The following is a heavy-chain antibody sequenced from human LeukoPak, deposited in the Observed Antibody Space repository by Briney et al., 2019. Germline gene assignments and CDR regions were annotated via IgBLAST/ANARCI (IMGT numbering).Heavy chain of an antibody. D-gene: IGHD3-3*01. CDR3: ARGRGLGVVSPYFDY. CDR1: GFTFSRYA. J-gene: IGHJ4*02. Sequence: GGSLRLSCTASGFTFSRYAMSWVRQAPGKGLEWVSAISGVSETIYYAASVRGRFTISRDNSKNIVSLQMNNLRAEDTAVYYCARGRGLGVVSPYFDYWGQGTLVTVSS. CDR2: ISGVSETI. V-gene: IGHV3-23*01.